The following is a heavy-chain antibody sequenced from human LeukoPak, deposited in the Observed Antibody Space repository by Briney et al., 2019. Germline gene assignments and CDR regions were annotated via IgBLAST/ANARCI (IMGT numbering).Heavy chain of an antibody. CDR1: GFTFSNSA. CDR3: ARDSPTPYYYYMDV. J-gene: IGHJ6*03. Sequence: GGSLRLSCAASGFTFSNSAMNWVRQAPGKGLEWVSAINGRGGSTYYADSVKGRFTISRDNSKNTLYLHMSSLRAEDTAVYYCARDSPTPYYYYMDVWGKGTTVTVSS. CDR2: INGRGGST. V-gene: IGHV3-23*01.